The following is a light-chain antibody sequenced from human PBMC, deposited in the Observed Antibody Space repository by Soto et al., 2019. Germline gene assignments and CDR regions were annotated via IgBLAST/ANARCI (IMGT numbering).Light chain of an antibody. V-gene: IGKV3-11*01. CDR3: QQRSSWLT. CDR1: QSVSSS. CDR2: DAS. J-gene: IGKJ4*01. Sequence: EIVLTQSPATLSLSPGERATLSCRASQSVSSSLAWYQQKPGQAPRLLIYDASHRATGIPARFSGRGSGTDFPRTISSVEPDDFAVYYCQQRSSWLTVGGGTKVEI.